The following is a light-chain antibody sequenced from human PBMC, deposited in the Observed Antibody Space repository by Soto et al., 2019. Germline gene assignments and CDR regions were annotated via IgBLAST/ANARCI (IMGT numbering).Light chain of an antibody. V-gene: IGLV2-8*01. Sequence: QSALTQPPSASGSPGQSVTISCTGTSSDVGGYNFVSWYQQHPGKAPKLMMYEVSKRPSGVPDRFSGSKSGNTASLTVSGHPADDEAAYYCVSYAGSTKGVFGGGTKLTVL. CDR3: VSYAGSTKGV. CDR2: EVS. J-gene: IGLJ2*01. CDR1: SSDVGGYNF.